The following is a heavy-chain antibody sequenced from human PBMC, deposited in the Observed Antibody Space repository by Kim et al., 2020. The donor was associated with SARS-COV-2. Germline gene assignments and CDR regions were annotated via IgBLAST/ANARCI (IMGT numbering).Heavy chain of an antibody. D-gene: IGHD5-18*01. Sequence: YAASVKGRFTISRDNSKNTVYLQMNSLTVEDTAVYYCARRGGGYSYGFLDYWGQGTLVTVSS. J-gene: IGHJ4*02. V-gene: IGHV3-33*01. CDR3: ARRGGGYSYGFLDY.